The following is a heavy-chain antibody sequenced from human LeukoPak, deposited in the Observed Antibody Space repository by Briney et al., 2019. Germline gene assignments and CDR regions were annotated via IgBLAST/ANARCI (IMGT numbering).Heavy chain of an antibody. J-gene: IGHJ4*02. CDR3: ARAYAGSYSGGDY. Sequence: GGSLRLSCAASGFTFSSYAMSWVRQAPGKGPEWVSAISGSGGSTYYADSVKGRFTISRDNSKNTLYLQMNSLRVEDTAVYYCARAYAGSYSGGDYWGQGTLVTVSS. V-gene: IGHV3-23*01. CDR2: ISGSGGST. CDR1: GFTFSSYA. D-gene: IGHD1-26*01.